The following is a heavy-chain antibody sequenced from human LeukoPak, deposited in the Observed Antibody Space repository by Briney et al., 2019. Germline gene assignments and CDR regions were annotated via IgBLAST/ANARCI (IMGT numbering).Heavy chain of an antibody. Sequence: ASVKVSCKASGYTFTSYDINWVRQATGQGLEWMGWMNPNSGNTGYAQKFQGRVTMTRNTSISTAYMELSSLRSEDTAVYYCARGAGVVVPAAMGYYYGMDVWGQGTTATVSS. D-gene: IGHD2-2*01. V-gene: IGHV1-8*01. J-gene: IGHJ6*02. CDR3: ARGAGVVVPAAMGYYYGMDV. CDR2: MNPNSGNT. CDR1: GYTFTSYD.